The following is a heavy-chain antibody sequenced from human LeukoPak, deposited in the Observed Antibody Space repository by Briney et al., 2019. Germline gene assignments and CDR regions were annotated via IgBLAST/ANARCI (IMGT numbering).Heavy chain of an antibody. CDR2: IYYSGST. CDR1: VGSISSSSYY. Sequence: PSETLSLTCTVSVGSISSSSYYWGWIRQPPGKGLEWIGSIYYSGSTYYNPSLKSRVTISVDTSKNQFSLKLSSVTAADTAVYYCARIGRFWSAAGPLFDYWGQGTLVTVSS. J-gene: IGHJ4*02. V-gene: IGHV4-39*07. CDR3: ARIGRFWSAAGPLFDY. D-gene: IGHD6-13*01.